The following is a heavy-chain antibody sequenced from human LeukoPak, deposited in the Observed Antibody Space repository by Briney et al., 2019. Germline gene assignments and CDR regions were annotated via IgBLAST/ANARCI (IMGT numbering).Heavy chain of an antibody. CDR3: AKGHYGDNYYYGMDV. Sequence: GGSLRLSFAASGFTFSSYGMHWVRQAPAKGLAWVAVISYDGTNKYYADSVKGRFTVSRDNSKNTVYLQMNSLRAEDTAVYYCAKGHYGDNYYYGMDVWGKGTTVTVSS. J-gene: IGHJ6*04. CDR2: ISYDGTNK. V-gene: IGHV3-30*18. CDR1: GFTFSSYG. D-gene: IGHD4-17*01.